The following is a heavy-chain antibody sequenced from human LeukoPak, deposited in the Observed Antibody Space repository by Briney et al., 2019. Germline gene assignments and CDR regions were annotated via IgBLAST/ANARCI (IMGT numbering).Heavy chain of an antibody. CDR1: RFTFSDYY. J-gene: IGHJ4*02. Sequence: SGGSLRLSFAASRFTFSDYYMSWIRQAPGKGLEWVSYISSSSSTIYYADSVKVRFTISRDNAKNSLYLQMNSLRAEDTAVYYSARDGGYNSSGLDYWGQGTLVTVSS. CDR2: ISSSSSTI. V-gene: IGHV3-11*01. CDR3: ARDGGYNSSGLDY. D-gene: IGHD3-22*01.